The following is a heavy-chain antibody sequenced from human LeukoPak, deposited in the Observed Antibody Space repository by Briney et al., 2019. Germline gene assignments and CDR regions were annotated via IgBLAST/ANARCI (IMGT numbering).Heavy chain of an antibody. CDR3: ARVIAAAANNWFDP. Sequence: SETLSLTCTVSGGSISSYYWSWIRQPAGKGLEWIGRIYTSGSTNYNPSLKSRVTISVDTSKNQFSLKLSSVTAADTAVYYCARVIAAAANNWFDPWGQGTLVTVSS. V-gene: IGHV4-4*07. D-gene: IGHD6-13*01. CDR2: IYTSGST. CDR1: GGSISSYY. J-gene: IGHJ5*02.